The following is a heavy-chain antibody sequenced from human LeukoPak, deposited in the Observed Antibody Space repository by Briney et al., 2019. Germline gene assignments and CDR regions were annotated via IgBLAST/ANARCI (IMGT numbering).Heavy chain of an antibody. J-gene: IGHJ4*02. Sequence: GASLRLSCAASGFTFSSYAMSWVRQAPGKGLEWVSAISGSGGSTYYADSAKGRFTISRDNSKNTLYLQMNSLRAEDTAVYYCAKDQVVGKTLGGVWFGVYYFDYWGQGTLVTVSS. V-gene: IGHV3-23*01. CDR3: AKDQVVGKTLGGVWFGVYYFDY. CDR1: GFTFSSYA. CDR2: ISGSGGST. D-gene: IGHD3-10*01.